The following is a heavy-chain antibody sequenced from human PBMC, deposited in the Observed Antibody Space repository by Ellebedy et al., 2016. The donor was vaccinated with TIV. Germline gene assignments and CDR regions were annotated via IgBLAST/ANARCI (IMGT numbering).Heavy chain of an antibody. J-gene: IGHJ4*02. V-gene: IGHV1-8*01. CDR1: GYTFTSYD. CDR3: ATYLDYDSASPLDY. Sequence: ASVKVSCXASGYTFTSYDINWVRQATGQGLEWMGWMNPNSGNTGYAQKFQGRVTMTRDTSISTAYMELSGLKSEDTAVYYCATYLDYDSASPLDYWGQGTLVTVSS. D-gene: IGHD3-22*01. CDR2: MNPNSGNT.